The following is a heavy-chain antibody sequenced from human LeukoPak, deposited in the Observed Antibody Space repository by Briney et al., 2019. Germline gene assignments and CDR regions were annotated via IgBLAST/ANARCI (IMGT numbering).Heavy chain of an antibody. CDR1: GFTFSAYA. D-gene: IGHD5-12*01. Sequence: GRSLRLSCAASGFTFSAYAMTWVRQAPGKGLEWVSGISGDGSTTYYADSVKGRFTSSRDNSKKTLFLQMNSLRAEDTAVYYCAKFSGYELEGIKIDYWGQGTLVTVSS. V-gene: IGHV3-23*01. CDR3: AKFSGYELEGIKIDY. J-gene: IGHJ4*02. CDR2: ISGDGSTT.